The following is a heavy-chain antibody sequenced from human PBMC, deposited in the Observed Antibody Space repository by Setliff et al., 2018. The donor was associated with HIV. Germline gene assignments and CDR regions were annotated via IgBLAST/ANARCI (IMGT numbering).Heavy chain of an antibody. J-gene: IGHJ6*03. V-gene: IGHV1-46*01. CDR1: GYTFTSYY. CDR3: ARGYTNVEMSTTYYYYMDV. D-gene: IGHD2-2*02. CDR2: INPGAGSR. Sequence: ASVKVSCKASGYTFTSYYIHWVRQAPGQGLEWLGRINPGAGSRTFAQKFQGRVSMLRDTSTGTAYMELTSLTSDDAGVYYCARGYTNVEMSTTYYYYMDVWGIGTAVTVSS.